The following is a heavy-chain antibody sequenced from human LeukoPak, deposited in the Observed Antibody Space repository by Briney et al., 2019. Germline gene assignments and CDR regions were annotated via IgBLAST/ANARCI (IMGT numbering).Heavy chain of an antibody. CDR3: ARSGSGWPLDLDY. CDR1: GGTFSSYA. J-gene: IGHJ4*02. Sequence: ASVTVSCKASGGTFSSYAISWVRQAPGQGLEWMGGIIPIFGTANYAQKFQGRVTITADGSTSTAYMELSSLRSEDTAVYYCARSGSGWPLDLDYWGQGTLVTVSS. D-gene: IGHD6-19*01. CDR2: IIPIFGTA. V-gene: IGHV1-69*13.